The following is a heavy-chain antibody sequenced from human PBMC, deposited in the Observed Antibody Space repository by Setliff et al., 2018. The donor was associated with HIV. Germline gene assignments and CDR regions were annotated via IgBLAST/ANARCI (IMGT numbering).Heavy chain of an antibody. CDR2: INHSGST. D-gene: IGHD4-4*01. Sequence: LSLTCAVYGGSFSVYYWSWIRQPPGKGLEWIGEINHSGSTNYNPSLKSRVTISVDTSKNQFSLKLSSVTAAATAVYYCARDSPGPQYYYYGMDVWGQGTTVTVSS. V-gene: IGHV4-34*01. CDR1: GGSFSVYY. J-gene: IGHJ6*02. CDR3: ARDSPGPQYYYYGMDV.